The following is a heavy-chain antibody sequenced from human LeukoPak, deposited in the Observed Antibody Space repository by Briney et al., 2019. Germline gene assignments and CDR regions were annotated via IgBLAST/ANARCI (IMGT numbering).Heavy chain of an antibody. Sequence: GGSLRLSCAASGFTFSSYWMSWVRQAPGKGLEWVANIKQDGSEKYYVDSVKGRFTISRDNAKNSLYLQMNSLRAEDTAVYYCARDDYYDSGGWYYYGMDVWGQGTTVTVSS. J-gene: IGHJ6*02. D-gene: IGHD3-22*01. V-gene: IGHV3-7*01. CDR1: GFTFSSYW. CDR2: IKQDGSEK. CDR3: ARDDYYDSGGWYYYGMDV.